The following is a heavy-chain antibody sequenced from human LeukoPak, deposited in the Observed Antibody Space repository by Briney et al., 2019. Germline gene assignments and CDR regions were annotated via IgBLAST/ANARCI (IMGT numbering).Heavy chain of an antibody. CDR1: GYTFIRYG. CDR2: ISPYNGNT. CDR3: AREESIGSYQFLHDY. D-gene: IGHD1-26*01. Sequence: ASVKVSCKASGYTFIRYGITWVRQAPGQGLEWMAWISPYNGNTKYAQKFQGRVTMTTDTSTSTAYMELRSLTSDDTAVYYCAREESIGSYQFLHDYWGQGTLVTVSS. V-gene: IGHV1-18*01. J-gene: IGHJ4*02.